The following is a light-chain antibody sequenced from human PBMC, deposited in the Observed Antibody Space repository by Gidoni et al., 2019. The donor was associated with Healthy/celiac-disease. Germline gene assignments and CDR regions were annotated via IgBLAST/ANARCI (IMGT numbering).Light chain of an antibody. CDR1: QSISSY. J-gene: IGKJ3*01. Sequence: MTQSPSSLSASVGDRVTITCRASQSISSYLNCYQQKPGNAPKLLIYAASSLQSGVPSRFSGSXSGTDFTLTXXSLQXEDXAXYYXXXSYXXPFXXGPGTKVDIK. V-gene: IGKV1-39*01. CDR3: XXSYXXPFX. CDR2: AAS.